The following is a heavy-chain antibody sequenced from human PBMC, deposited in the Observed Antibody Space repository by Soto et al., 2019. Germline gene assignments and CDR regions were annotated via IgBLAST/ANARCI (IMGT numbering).Heavy chain of an antibody. D-gene: IGHD5-18*01. CDR3: AHWGGTAMVHDY. V-gene: IGHV2-5*01. Sequence: QITLKESGPTLVKPTQTLTLTCTFSGFSLSTSGVGVGWIRQPPGKALEWLALIYWNDDKRYSPSLKSRLTITKDTPKNQVVLTMTNMDPVDTATYYCAHWGGTAMVHDYWGQGTLVTVSS. J-gene: IGHJ4*02. CDR1: GFSLSTSGVG. CDR2: IYWNDDK.